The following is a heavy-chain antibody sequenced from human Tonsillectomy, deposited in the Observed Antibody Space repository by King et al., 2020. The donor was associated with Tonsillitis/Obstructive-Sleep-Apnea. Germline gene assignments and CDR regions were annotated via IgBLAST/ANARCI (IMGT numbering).Heavy chain of an antibody. V-gene: IGHV3-48*03. CDR1: GFTFSNYE. Sequence: VQLVESGGGLVQPGGSLRLSCAASGFTFSNYEMNWVRQAPGKGLEWVSYISTSGLTIYYADSVKGRFTISRDNAKNSLYLQMNSLRAEDTAVYYCARGNSDFWSGYYPDLNYYYYMDVWGKGTTFTVSS. CDR3: ARGNSDFWSGYYPDLNYYYYMDV. D-gene: IGHD3-3*01. J-gene: IGHJ6*03. CDR2: ISTSGLTI.